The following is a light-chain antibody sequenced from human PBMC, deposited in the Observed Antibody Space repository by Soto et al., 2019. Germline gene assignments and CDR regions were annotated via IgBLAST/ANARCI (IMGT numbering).Light chain of an antibody. Sequence: QSALTQPASVSGSPGQSITISCTETSSDVGGYNYVSWYQHHPGKATKLIIYDVTNRPSGVSNPFSGSKSGNTASLTISVLQPEDEADYYCSSYTTSNTRQIVFGTGTKVTVL. CDR3: SSYTTSNTRQIV. CDR1: SSDVGGYNY. V-gene: IGLV2-14*03. J-gene: IGLJ1*01. CDR2: DVT.